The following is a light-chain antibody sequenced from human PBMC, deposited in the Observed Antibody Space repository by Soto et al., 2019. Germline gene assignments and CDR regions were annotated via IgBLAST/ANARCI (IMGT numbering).Light chain of an antibody. J-gene: IGKJ5*01. CDR1: QSVSRY. CDR3: QQRSNWPIT. CDR2: DAF. V-gene: IGKV3-11*01. Sequence: EIVLTQSPVTLSLSPGERATLSCRASQSVSRYLAWYQQKPDQAPRLLIYDAFNRATGIPARFSASGSGTDFTLTISSLEPEDFVVYYCQQRSNWPITFGQGTRLEIK.